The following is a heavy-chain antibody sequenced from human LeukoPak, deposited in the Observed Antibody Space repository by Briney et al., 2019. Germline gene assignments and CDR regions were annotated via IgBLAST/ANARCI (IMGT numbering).Heavy chain of an antibody. CDR1: GFTFSSYA. D-gene: IGHD4-17*01. CDR3: AKLRGGSDDYGDQRGY. V-gene: IGHV3-23*01. Sequence: GGSLRLSCAASGFTFSSYAMSWVRQAPGKGLEWVSGISVSGGSTFYADSVKGRFTISRDNSKNTLYLQMDSLRAEDTAVYFCAKLRGGSDDYGDQRGYWGQGTLVTVSS. J-gene: IGHJ4*02. CDR2: ISVSGGST.